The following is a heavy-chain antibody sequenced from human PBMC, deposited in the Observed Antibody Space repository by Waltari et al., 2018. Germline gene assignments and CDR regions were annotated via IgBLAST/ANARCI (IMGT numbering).Heavy chain of an antibody. D-gene: IGHD1-26*01. Sequence: QLQLVQSGAEVKTPGASVKVSCKASGYTFTGYYFHWVRQAPGQGLEWMGWINPNSGGTNYAQKFQGRVTMTRDTSISTVYMELSSLRFDDTAVYYCARDGSGSFLDNWGQGTLVTVSS. V-gene: IGHV1-2*02. CDR2: INPNSGGT. CDR1: GYTFTGYY. J-gene: IGHJ4*02. CDR3: ARDGSGSFLDN.